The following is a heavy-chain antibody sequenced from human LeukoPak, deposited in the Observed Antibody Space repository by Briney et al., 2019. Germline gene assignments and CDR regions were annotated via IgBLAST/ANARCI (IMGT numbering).Heavy chain of an antibody. J-gene: IGHJ4*02. CDR1: GGSISSYY. D-gene: IGHD6-13*01. CDR2: IYYSGST. V-gene: IGHV4-59*01. CDR3: ARGGSSSWYPSHFDY. Sequence: SETLSLTCTVSGGSISSYYWSWIRQPPGKGLEWIGYIYYSGSTNYNPSLKSRVTISVDTSKNQFSLKLSSVTAADTAVYYCARGGSSSWYPSHFDYWGQGTLVTVSS.